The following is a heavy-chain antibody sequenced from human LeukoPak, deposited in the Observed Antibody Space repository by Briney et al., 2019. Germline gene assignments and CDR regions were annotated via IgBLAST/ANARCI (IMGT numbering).Heavy chain of an antibody. CDR3: AKSPTVDAAFDI. CDR2: IGYTGDST. CDR1: GFTFSSYA. D-gene: IGHD4-23*01. J-gene: IGHJ3*02. V-gene: IGHV3-23*01. Sequence: GGSLRLSCAASGFTFSSYAMNWVRQARGKGLEWVSGIGYTGDSTFYADSVKGRFTVSRDSSKNTLFLHMNSLRAEDTALYYCAKSPTVDAAFDIWGQGTMVTVSS.